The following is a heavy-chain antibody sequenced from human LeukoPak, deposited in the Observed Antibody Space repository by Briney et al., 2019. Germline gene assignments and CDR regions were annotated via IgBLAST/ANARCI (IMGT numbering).Heavy chain of an antibody. J-gene: IGHJ5*02. CDR2: ISAYNGNT. Sequence: ASVKVSCKASGYTFTSYGISWVRQAPGQGLEWMGWISAYNGNTNYAQKFQGRVTMTRDTSTSTVYMELSSLRSEDTAVYYCARDTAAAGRAWFDPWGQGTLVTVSS. CDR1: GYTFTSYG. D-gene: IGHD6-13*01. CDR3: ARDTAAAGRAWFDP. V-gene: IGHV1-18*01.